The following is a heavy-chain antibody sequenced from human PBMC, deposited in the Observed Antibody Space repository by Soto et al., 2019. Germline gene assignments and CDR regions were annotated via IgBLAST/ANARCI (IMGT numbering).Heavy chain of an antibody. Sequence: GASVKVSCKASGYTFTGYYMHWVRQAPGQGLEWMGWINPNSGGTNYAQKFQGWVTMTRDTSISTAYMELSRLRSDDTAVYYCARGDGYYYYYGMDVWGQGTTVTVSS. CDR1: GYTFTGYY. CDR3: ARGDGYYYYYGMDV. CDR2: INPNSGGT. J-gene: IGHJ6*02. V-gene: IGHV1-2*04.